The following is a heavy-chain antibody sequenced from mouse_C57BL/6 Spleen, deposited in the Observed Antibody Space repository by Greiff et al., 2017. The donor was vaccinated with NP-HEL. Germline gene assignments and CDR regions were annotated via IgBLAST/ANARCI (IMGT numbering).Heavy chain of an antibody. J-gene: IGHJ2*01. CDR3: ARSYYGNSFGGFDY. D-gene: IGHD2-1*01. CDR2: IDPSASYT. Sequence: QVQLQQPGAELVMPGASVKLSCKASGYTFTSYWMHWVKQRPGQGLEWIGEIDPSASYTNYNQKFKGKSTLTVDKSSSTAYMQLSSLTSEYSAVYYCARSYYGNSFGGFDYWGQGTTLTVSS. CDR1: GYTFTSYW. V-gene: IGHV1-69*01.